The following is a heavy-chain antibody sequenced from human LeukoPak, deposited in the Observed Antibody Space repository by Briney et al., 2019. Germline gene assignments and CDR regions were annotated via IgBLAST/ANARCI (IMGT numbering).Heavy chain of an antibody. J-gene: IGHJ4*02. CDR3: ARDHGVPAAMALPPGFDY. CDR2: ISSSGSTI. D-gene: IGHD2-2*01. Sequence: GGSLRLSCAASGFTFSDYYMSWIRQAPGKGLEWVSYISSSGSTIYYADSVKGRFTISRDNAKNSLYLQMNSLRAEDTAVYYCARDHGVPAAMALPPGFDYWGQGTLVTVSS. CDR1: GFTFSDYY. V-gene: IGHV3-11*01.